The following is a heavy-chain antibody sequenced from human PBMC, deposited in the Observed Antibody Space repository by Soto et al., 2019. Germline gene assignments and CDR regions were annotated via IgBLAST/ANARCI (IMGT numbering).Heavy chain of an antibody. V-gene: IGHV3-74*01. CDR2: INSDGSST. CDR3: VRTSLVVAAATREDY. CDR1: GFTFSSYR. Sequence: EVQLVESGGGLVQPGGSLRLSCAASGFTFSSYRMHWVRQAPGKGLVWVSRINSDGSSTSYADSVKGRFTIPRDNAKNTLYLQMNSLRAEDTAVYYCVRTSLVVAAATREDYWGQGTLVTVSS. D-gene: IGHD2-15*01. J-gene: IGHJ4*02.